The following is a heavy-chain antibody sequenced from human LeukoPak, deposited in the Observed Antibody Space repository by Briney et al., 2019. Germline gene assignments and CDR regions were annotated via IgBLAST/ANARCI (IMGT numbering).Heavy chain of an antibody. CDR2: MNPNSGNT. Sequence: ASVKVSCKASGGTFSSYDINWVRQATGQGLEWMGWMNPNSGNTGYAQKFQGRVTITRNTSISTAYMELSSLRSEDTAVYYCARRGSSWSIDYWGQGTLVTVSS. J-gene: IGHJ4*02. CDR3: ARRGSSWSIDY. V-gene: IGHV1-8*03. CDR1: GGTFSSYD. D-gene: IGHD6-13*01.